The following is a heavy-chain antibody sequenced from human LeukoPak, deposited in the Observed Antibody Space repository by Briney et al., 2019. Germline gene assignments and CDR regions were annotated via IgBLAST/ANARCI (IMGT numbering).Heavy chain of an antibody. V-gene: IGHV3-13*01. D-gene: IGHD6-6*01. CDR1: GFTFSSYD. CDR3: ARGRWAYSSSDSSAFDI. Sequence: GGSLRLSCAASGFTFSSYDMHWVRQATGKGLEWVSAIGTAGDTYYPGSVKGRFTISRENAKNSLYLQMNSLRAGDTAVYYCARGRWAYSSSDSSAFDIWGQGTMVTVSS. CDR2: IGTAGDT. J-gene: IGHJ3*02.